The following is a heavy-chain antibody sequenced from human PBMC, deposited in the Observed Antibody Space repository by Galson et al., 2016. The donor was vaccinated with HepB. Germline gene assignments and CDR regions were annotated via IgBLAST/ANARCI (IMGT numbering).Heavy chain of an antibody. CDR3: ARVSGPWVGVPAAKVYFDF. Sequence: QAPGSGLEWVAVISDGGTAHYADPVKGRFTISRDNSKNTVYLQMDSLRAEDRAEYYCARVSGPWVGVPAAKVYFDFWGQGTLVIVSS. V-gene: IGHV3-23*01. CDR2: ISDGGTA. J-gene: IGHJ4*02. D-gene: IGHD2-2*01.